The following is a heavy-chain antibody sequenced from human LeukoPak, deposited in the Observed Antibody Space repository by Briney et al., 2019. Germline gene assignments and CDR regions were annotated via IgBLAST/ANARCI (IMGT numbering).Heavy chain of an antibody. Sequence: GGSLRLSCAASGFIFGSYWMHWVRQAPGRGLVWVSRINSDGSTTTYADSVKGRFTISRDNAKNTLYLQMNSLRAEDAAVYYCARDQGGSSSWYAFDIWGQGTMVTVSS. CDR3: ARDQGGSSSWYAFDI. CDR1: GFIFGSYW. CDR2: INSDGSTT. J-gene: IGHJ3*02. V-gene: IGHV3-74*01. D-gene: IGHD6-13*01.